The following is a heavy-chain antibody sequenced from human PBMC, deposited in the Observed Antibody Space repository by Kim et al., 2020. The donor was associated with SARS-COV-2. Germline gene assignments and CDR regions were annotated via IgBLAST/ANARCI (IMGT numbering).Heavy chain of an antibody. V-gene: IGHV3-9*01. CDR2: ISWNSGSI. D-gene: IGHD6-19*01. J-gene: IGHJ6*02. CDR1: GFTFDDYA. CDR3: ARKSVYSSGGGYYYGMDV. Sequence: GGSLRLSCAASGFTFDDYAMHWVRQAPGKGLEWVSGISWNSGSIGYADSVKGRFTISRDNAKNSLYLQMNSLRAEDTALYYCARKSVYSSGGGYYYGMDVWGQGTTVTVSS.